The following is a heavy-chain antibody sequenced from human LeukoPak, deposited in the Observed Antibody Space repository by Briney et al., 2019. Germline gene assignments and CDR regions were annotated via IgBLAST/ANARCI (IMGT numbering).Heavy chain of an antibody. Sequence: SETLSLTCTVSGGSISNYYWNWIRQSPGKGLEWIGFIHHSASTNYNPSLKSRVTISVDTSKNQFSLKLSSVTAADTAVYYCAREGDDCLDYWGQGTLVTVSS. D-gene: IGHD2-21*02. CDR1: GGSISNYY. V-gene: IGHV4-59*12. J-gene: IGHJ4*02. CDR2: IHHSAST. CDR3: AREGDDCLDY.